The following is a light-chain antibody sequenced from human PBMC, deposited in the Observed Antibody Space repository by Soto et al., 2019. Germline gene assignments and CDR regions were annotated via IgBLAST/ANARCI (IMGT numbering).Light chain of an antibody. J-gene: IGKJ1*01. CDR1: QSVSSNY. CDR3: QHYGRSPPSWT. Sequence: EIVLTQSPGTLSLSAGERATLSCRASQSVSSNYLAWYQQKPGQPPRLLISGASSRATGIPDWFIGSGSGKDFTLTISSREPEDFAVYYCQHYGRSPPSWTFGQGTKVEIK. CDR2: GAS. V-gene: IGKV3-20*01.